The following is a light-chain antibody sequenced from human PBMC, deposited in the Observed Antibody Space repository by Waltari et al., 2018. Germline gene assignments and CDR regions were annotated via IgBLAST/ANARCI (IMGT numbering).Light chain of an antibody. CDR2: SAT. V-gene: IGLV7-43*01. Sequence: QTVVTQEPSLTVSPGGTVTLTCGSSTGAVTSDYYPNWIQQKPGHAPRALIYSATNKHSWTPSRFSGSLLWGKAALTVSGPQPEDEAEYHCLLHCAGPWVFGGGTKLTVL. CDR1: TGAVTSDYY. J-gene: IGLJ3*02. CDR3: LLHCAGPWV.